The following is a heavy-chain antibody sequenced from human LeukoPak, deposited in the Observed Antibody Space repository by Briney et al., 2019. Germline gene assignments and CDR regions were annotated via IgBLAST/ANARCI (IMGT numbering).Heavy chain of an antibody. D-gene: IGHD5-18*01. CDR1: GFSFSSYW. V-gene: IGHV3-7*01. Sequence: PGGSLRLSCAASGFSFSSYWMNWFRQPPGKGLEWVANIKQDGTEKYYVDSMKGRFTISRDNAKKSLYLQMNSLRAEDTGVYYCARDPSRGYTYGYGDYWGQGILVTVSS. J-gene: IGHJ4*02. CDR3: ARDPSRGYTYGYGDY. CDR2: IKQDGTEK.